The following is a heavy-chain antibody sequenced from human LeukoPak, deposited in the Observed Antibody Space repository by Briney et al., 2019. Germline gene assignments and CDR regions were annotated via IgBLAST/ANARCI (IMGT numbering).Heavy chain of an antibody. Sequence: PVKVSCKASGGTFSSYTISWVRQAPGQGLEWMGRIIPILGIANYAQKFQGRVTITADKSTNTAYMELSSLRSEDTAVYYCARARGYSYGSYVHFDYWGQGTLVTVSS. D-gene: IGHD5-18*01. CDR2: IIPILGIA. CDR3: ARARGYSYGSYVHFDY. CDR1: GGTFSSYT. V-gene: IGHV1-69*02. J-gene: IGHJ4*02.